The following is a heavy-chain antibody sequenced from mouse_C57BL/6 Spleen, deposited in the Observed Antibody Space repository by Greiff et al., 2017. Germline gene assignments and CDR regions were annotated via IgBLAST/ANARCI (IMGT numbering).Heavy chain of an antibody. CDR3: ARSDSSGPAWFAY. Sequence: VQLQQSGPELVKPGASVKLSCKASGYTFTSYDINWVKQRPGQGLEWIGWIYPRDGSTKYNEKFKGKATLTVDTSSSTAYMELHSLTSEDSAVDFCARSDSSGPAWFAYWGQGTLVTVSA. V-gene: IGHV1-85*01. D-gene: IGHD3-2*02. J-gene: IGHJ3*01. CDR1: GYTFTSYD. CDR2: IYPRDGST.